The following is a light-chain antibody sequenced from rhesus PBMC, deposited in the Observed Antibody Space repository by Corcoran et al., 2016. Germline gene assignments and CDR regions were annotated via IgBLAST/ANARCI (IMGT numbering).Light chain of an antibody. Sequence: DIQMTQSPSALSASVGDRVTISCRASQNIYRNLAWYQQKPGKAPKLLIYGASSLQTGIPSRFGGSGSGTDFTLIISRLQPEDSAAYYCQHYYDNPFTFGPGTKLDIK. V-gene: IGKV1S8*01. CDR1: QNIYRN. J-gene: IGKJ3*01. CDR3: QHYYDNPFT. CDR2: GAS.